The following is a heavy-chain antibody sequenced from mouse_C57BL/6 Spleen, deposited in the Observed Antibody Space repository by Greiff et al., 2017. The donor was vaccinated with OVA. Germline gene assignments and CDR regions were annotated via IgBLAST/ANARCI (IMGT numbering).Heavy chain of an antibody. CDR3: ARYDGTLYAMDY. V-gene: IGHV1-59*01. J-gene: IGHJ4*01. CDR1: GYTFTSYW. Sequence: QVQLKQPGAELVRPGTSVKLSCKASGYTFTSYWMHWVKQRPGQGLEWIGVIDPSDSYTNYNQKFKGKATLTVDTSSSTAYMQLSSLTSEDSAVYYCARYDGTLYAMDYWGQGTSVTVSS. CDR2: IDPSDSYT. D-gene: IGHD2-14*01.